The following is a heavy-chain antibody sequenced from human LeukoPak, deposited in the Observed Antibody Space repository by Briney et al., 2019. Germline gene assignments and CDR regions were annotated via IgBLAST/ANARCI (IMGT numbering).Heavy chain of an antibody. CDR1: GGSISSYY. CDR3: ASVSCGSGSYNQEGICSGFDR. V-gene: IGHV4-59*08. D-gene: IGHD3-10*01. Sequence: SETLSLTCTVSGGSISSYYWSWIRQTPGKGLGWIGYINNSGNTNYNPSLKSRVTISVDTSKNQFSLKLSSVTAADTAVYDCASVSCGSGSYNQEGICSGFDRWGQGTLVTVSS. J-gene: IGHJ5*02. CDR2: INNSGNT.